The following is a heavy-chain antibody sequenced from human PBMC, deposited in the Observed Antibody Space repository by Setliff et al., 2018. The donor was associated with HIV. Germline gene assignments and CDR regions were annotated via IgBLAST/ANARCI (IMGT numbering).Heavy chain of an antibody. V-gene: IGHV4-38-2*01. Sequence: PSETLSLTCVVSGYSISSGYYWGWIRQSPGKGLEWIGNIFHDGTTYYSPSLKSRVTISVDTSKNQFSLKLTSMTAADTAVYYCARGFGSYYRIESGQYFDYWGHGTLVTVSS. D-gene: IGHD1-26*01. CDR2: IFHDGTT. J-gene: IGHJ4*01. CDR3: ARGFGSYYRIESGQYFDY. CDR1: GYSISSGYY.